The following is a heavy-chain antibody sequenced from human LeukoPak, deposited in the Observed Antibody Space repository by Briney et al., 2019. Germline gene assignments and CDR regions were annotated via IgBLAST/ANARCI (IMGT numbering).Heavy chain of an antibody. CDR2: IFYSGST. CDR1: GYSISSGHY. J-gene: IGHJ3*02. CDR3: AKSNGYGLVDI. Sequence: PSETLSLTCTVSGYSISSGHYWGWIRQPPGKGLEWIGNIFYSGSTYYSPSLKSRVTISLDTSRNQFSLKLTSVTAADTAVYYCAKSNGYGLVDIWGQGTMVTVSS. V-gene: IGHV4-38-2*02. D-gene: IGHD3-10*01.